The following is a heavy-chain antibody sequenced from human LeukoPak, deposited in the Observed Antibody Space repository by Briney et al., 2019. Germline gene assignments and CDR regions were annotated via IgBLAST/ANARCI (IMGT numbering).Heavy chain of an antibody. CDR1: GFTFSSYA. D-gene: IGHD3-22*01. CDR2: ISYDGSNK. Sequence: GRSLRLSCAASGFTFSSYAMHWVRQAPGKGLEWVAVISYDGSNKYYADSVKGRFTISRDNSKNTLYLQMNSLRAEDTAVYYCARDEPYYYDSSGYYSLGLFDYWGQGTLVTVSS. CDR3: ARDEPYYYDSSGYYSLGLFDY. J-gene: IGHJ4*02. V-gene: IGHV3-30-3*01.